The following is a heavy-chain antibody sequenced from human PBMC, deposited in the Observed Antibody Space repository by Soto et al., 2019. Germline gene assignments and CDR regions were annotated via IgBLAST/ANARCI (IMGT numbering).Heavy chain of an antibody. V-gene: IGHV3-7*01. CDR2: IKQDGSEK. J-gene: IGHJ4*02. CDR3: ARDFRGTAMEYYFDY. Sequence: GGSLRLSCAASGFTFSSYWMSWVRQAPGKGLEWVANIKQDGSEKYYVDSVKGRFTISRDNAKNSLYLQMNSLRAEDTAVYYCARDFRGTAMEYYFDYWGQGTLVTVSS. D-gene: IGHD5-18*01. CDR1: GFTFSSYW.